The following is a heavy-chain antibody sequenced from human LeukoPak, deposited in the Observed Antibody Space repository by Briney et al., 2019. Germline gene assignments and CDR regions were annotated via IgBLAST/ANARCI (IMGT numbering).Heavy chain of an antibody. V-gene: IGHV1-58*01. CDR2: IVVGSGNT. J-gene: IGHJ5*02. CDR1: GFTFSSSV. D-gene: IGHD2-2*02. CDR3: ASAFWLTDIVVFPATIRWFDP. Sequence: SVKVSCKVSGFTFSSSVVQWVRPARGQRLEWIGWIVVGSGNTNYAQKFHKRVTITRDLSTTTAYMELSSLRSEDTAVYYCASAFWLTDIVVFPATIRWFDPWGQGTLVTVSS.